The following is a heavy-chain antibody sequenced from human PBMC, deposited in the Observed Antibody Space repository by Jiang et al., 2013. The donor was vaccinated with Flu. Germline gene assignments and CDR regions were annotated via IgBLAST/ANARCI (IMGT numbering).Heavy chain of an antibody. CDR3: ARVRAVATLNAFEI. CDR1: HYSSSAAFY. CDR2: SLILGAP. D-gene: IGHD1-26*01. J-gene: IGHJ3*02. V-gene: IGHV4-38-2*01. Sequence: GPGLVKPSETLSLICGVSHYSSSAAFYWGWIRQPQGRGWSGLGVSLILGAPTTTRPSRVESPCPVDTSKNQFSLKLSSVTAADSAMYYCARVRAVATLNAFEIWGQG.